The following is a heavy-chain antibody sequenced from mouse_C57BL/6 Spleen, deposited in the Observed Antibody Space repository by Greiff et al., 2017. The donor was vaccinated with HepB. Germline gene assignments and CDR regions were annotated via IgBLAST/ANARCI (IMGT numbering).Heavy chain of an antibody. CDR3: ARERDGSSFWYFDV. V-gene: IGHV5-16*01. J-gene: IGHJ1*03. Sequence: EVQVVESEGGLVQPGSSMKLSCTASGFTFSDYYMAWVRQVPEKGLEWVANINYDGSSTYYLDSLKSRFIISRDNAKNILYLQMSSLKSEDTATYYCARERDGSSFWYFDVWGTGTTVTVSS. CDR1: GFTFSDYY. D-gene: IGHD1-1*01. CDR2: INYDGSST.